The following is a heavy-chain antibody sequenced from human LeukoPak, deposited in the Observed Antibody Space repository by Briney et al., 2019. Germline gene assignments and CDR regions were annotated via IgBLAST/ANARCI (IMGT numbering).Heavy chain of an antibody. V-gene: IGHV3-7*03. CDR3: ARSMVEHVDY. CDR2: IKQDGSEK. CDR1: GFIFSSFW. Sequence: GGSLRLSCAASGFIFSSFWMSWVRQAPGKGLEWVANIKQDGSEKYYVDSVKGRFTISRDNAKSSLYLHMNSLRAEDTAVYYCARSMVEHVDYWGQGTLVTVSS. D-gene: IGHD2-15*01. J-gene: IGHJ4*02.